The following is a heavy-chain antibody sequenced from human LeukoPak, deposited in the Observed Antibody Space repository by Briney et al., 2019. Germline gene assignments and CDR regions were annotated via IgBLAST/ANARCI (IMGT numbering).Heavy chain of an antibody. D-gene: IGHD3-22*01. V-gene: IGHV1-8*01. CDR2: MNPNSGNT. CDR3: ARGSQTIITTFCDN. Sequence: ASVKVSCKASGYTFSNYDINWVRQATGQGLEWMGWMNPNSGNTGYAQKFQGRVTMTRDTSINTAYMELSSLRSDDTAVYYCARGSQTIITTFCDNWGQGILVTVSS. CDR1: GYTFSNYD. J-gene: IGHJ4*02.